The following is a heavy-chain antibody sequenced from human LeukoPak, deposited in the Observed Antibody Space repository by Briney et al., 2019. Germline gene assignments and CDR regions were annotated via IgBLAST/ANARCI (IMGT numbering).Heavy chain of an antibody. Sequence: SETLSLTCAVYGGSFSGYYWSWIRQPAGKGLEWIGRIYTSGSTNYNPSLKSRVTMSVDTSKNQFSLKLSSVTAADTAVYYCARDRLQLGILWVFDPWGQGTLVTVSS. D-gene: IGHD7-27*01. CDR1: GGSFSGYY. CDR3: ARDRLQLGILWVFDP. CDR2: IYTSGST. V-gene: IGHV4-4*07. J-gene: IGHJ5*02.